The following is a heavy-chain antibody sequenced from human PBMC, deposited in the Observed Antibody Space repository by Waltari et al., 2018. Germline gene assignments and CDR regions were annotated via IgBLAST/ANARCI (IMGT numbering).Heavy chain of an antibody. J-gene: IGHJ4*02. CDR3: ARGTVYSSGPGYGY. V-gene: IGHV3-7*01. D-gene: IGHD6-19*01. Sequence: EVQLVESGRGLVQPGGSLRLSCAASGFTFSSYWMSWVRQAPGKGLEWVANIKQDGSEKYYVDSVKGRFTISRDNAKNSLYLQMNSLRAEDTAVYYCARGTVYSSGPGYGYWGQGTLVTVSS. CDR2: IKQDGSEK. CDR1: GFTFSSYW.